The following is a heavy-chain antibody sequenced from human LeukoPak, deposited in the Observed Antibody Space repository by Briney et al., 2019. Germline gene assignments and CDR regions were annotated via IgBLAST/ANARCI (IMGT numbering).Heavy chain of an antibody. Sequence: GGSLRLPCAASGFTFSSYGMHWVRQAPGKGLEWVAFIRYDGSNKYYADSVKGRFTISRDNSKNTLYLQMNSLRAEDAAVYCCAKDVGGGQGYFDYWGQGTLVTVSS. V-gene: IGHV3-30*02. J-gene: IGHJ4*02. CDR1: GFTFSSYG. D-gene: IGHD3-16*01. CDR2: IRYDGSNK. CDR3: AKDVGGGQGYFDY.